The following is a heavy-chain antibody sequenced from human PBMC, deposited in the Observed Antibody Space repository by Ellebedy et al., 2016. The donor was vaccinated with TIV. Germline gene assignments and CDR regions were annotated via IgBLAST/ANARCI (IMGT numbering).Heavy chain of an antibody. V-gene: IGHV3-49*03. CDR1: GFTFGDYG. J-gene: IGHJ4*02. D-gene: IGHD2-21*02. Sequence: PGGSLRLSCTASGFTFGDYGMGWFRQAPGKGLEWVGFIRSKAYGGTTEYAASVRGRFTISRDDSKSIAYLQMNRLKTGDTAVYYCTRPDGLLVFDYWGQGTLVTVSS. CDR2: IRSKAYGGTT. CDR3: TRPDGLLVFDY.